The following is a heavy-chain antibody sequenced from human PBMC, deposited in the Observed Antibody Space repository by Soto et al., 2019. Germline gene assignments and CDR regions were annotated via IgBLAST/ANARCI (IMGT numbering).Heavy chain of an antibody. CDR3: AKARAVAAAGKSFFDY. D-gene: IGHD6-13*01. CDR1: GFTFSSYG. V-gene: IGHV3-30*18. J-gene: IGHJ4*02. CDR2: ISYDGSNK. Sequence: QVQLVESGGGVVQPGRSLRLSCAASGFTFSSYGMHWVRQAPGKGLEWVAVISYDGSNKYYADSVKGRFTISRDNSKNTLYLQMNSLRAEDTAVYYCAKARAVAAAGKSFFDYWGQGTLVTVSS.